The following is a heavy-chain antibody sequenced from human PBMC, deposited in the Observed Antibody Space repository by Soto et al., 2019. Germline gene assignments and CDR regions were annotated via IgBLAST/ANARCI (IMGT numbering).Heavy chain of an antibody. Sequence: GGSLRLSCAASGFAFSAYSMHWVRQPPGKGLEWVAATSNDGVNEYYADSVSCRFTISRDNSKDTLYRKMNNLRTEDTAIYYCARDLRYYKSRGYYGFFDYGGQGTLVTVSS. D-gene: IGHD3-22*01. J-gene: IGHJ4*03. CDR3: ARDLRYYKSRGYYGFFDY. CDR1: GFAFSAYS. V-gene: IGHV3-30-3*01. CDR2: TSNDGVNE.